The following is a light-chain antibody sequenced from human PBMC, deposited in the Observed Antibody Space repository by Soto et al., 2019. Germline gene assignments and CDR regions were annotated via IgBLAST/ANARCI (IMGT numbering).Light chain of an antibody. CDR3: QQYDNLLSIT. V-gene: IGKV1-33*01. CDR2: DAS. CDR1: QDISNY. Sequence: DIQMTQSPSSLSASVGDRVTITCQASQDISNYLNWYQQKPGKAPKLLIYDASNLETGVPSRFSGSGSGTDFTFTISSLQPEDIATYYCQQYDNLLSITFGQGTRLEMK. J-gene: IGKJ5*01.